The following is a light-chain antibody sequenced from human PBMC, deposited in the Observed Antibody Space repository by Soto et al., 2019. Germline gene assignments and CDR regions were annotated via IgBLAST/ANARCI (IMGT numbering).Light chain of an antibody. Sequence: DIQMTQSPSSLSASVGDRFTMTYRSSQSISSYLNWYQQKPEKAPKLLIFAASSLQSGVPSRFSGSGSGTDFTLTICSLQPEDFATYYCQQSYSTPPTFGQGTKVDI. V-gene: IGKV1-39*01. CDR3: QQSYSTPPT. CDR2: AAS. J-gene: IGKJ1*01. CDR1: QSISSY.